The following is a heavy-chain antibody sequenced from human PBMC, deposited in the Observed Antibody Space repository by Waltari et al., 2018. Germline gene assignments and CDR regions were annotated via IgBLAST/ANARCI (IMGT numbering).Heavy chain of an antibody. CDR1: GGTFTSYA. V-gene: IGHV1-69*10. CDR3: ARGSAFGMGATSADY. Sequence: QVQLGQSGAEVKKPGSSVKVSCKASGGTFTSYAISRVRQAPGQGLEWMGGSIPILGIANYAPKFQGRVTITADKSTSTAYMELSSLRSEDPAVYYWARGSAFGMGATSADYWGQGTLVTVSS. J-gene: IGHJ4*02. CDR2: SIPILGIA. D-gene: IGHD1-26*01.